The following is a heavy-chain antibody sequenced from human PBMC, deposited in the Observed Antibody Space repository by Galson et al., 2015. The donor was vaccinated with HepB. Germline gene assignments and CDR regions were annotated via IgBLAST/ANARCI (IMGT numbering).Heavy chain of an antibody. CDR3: ARDKWMYSSGYYGMDV. Sequence: SLRLSCAASGFTFSSYDMHWVRQATGKGLEWVSAIGTAGDTYYPGSVKGRFTISRENAKNSLYLQMNSLRAGDTAVYYCARDKWMYSSGYYGMDVWGQGTTVTVSS. D-gene: IGHD6-19*01. J-gene: IGHJ6*02. CDR2: IGTAGDT. CDR1: GFTFSSYD. V-gene: IGHV3-13*01.